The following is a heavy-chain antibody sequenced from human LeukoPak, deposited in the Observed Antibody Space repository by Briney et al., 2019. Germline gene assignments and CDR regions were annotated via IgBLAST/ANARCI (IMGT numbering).Heavy chain of an antibody. CDR3: AKAPTPYSSGSYYFDY. V-gene: IGHV3-9*01. Sequence: PGGSLRLSCAASGFTFSNAWMSWVRQAPGKGLEWVSGISWNSGSIGYADSVKGRFTISRDNAKNSLYLQMNSLRAEDTALYYCAKAPTPYSSGSYYFDYWGQGTLVTVSS. CDR2: ISWNSGSI. CDR1: GFTFSNAW. D-gene: IGHD6-19*01. J-gene: IGHJ4*02.